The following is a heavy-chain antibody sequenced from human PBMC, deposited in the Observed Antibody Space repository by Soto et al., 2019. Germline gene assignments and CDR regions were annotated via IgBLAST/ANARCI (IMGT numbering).Heavy chain of an antibody. D-gene: IGHD2-2*01. V-gene: IGHV3-23*01. CDR2: ISGSGGST. J-gene: IGHJ4*02. CDR1: GFTFSSYA. Sequence: GGSLRLSCAASGFTFSSYAMSWVRQAPGKGLEWVSAISGSGGSTYYADSVKGRFTISRDNSKNTLYLQMNSLRAEDTAVYYCAKATQGCSSTSCYARRYFDWLPFDYWGQGTLVTVSS. CDR3: AKATQGCSSTSCYARRYFDWLPFDY.